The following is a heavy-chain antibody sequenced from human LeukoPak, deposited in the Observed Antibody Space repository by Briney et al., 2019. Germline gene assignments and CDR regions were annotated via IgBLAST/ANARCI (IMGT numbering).Heavy chain of an antibody. J-gene: IGHJ3*02. Sequence: SETLSFTCAVSGDSFSSHYWSWIRQPPGKGLGWIGYISYIGSTNYNPSLKSRVTISIDTSKNQFSLKLSSVTAADTAVYYCARDLVTVTKGFDIWGQGTMVSVSS. CDR2: ISYIGST. CDR3: ARDLVTVTKGFDI. V-gene: IGHV4-59*11. CDR1: GDSFSSHY. D-gene: IGHD4-17*01.